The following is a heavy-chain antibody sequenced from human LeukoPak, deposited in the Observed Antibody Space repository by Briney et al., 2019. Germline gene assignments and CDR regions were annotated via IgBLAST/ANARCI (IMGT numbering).Heavy chain of an antibody. D-gene: IGHD3-10*01. CDR2: ISSSGATT. V-gene: IGHV3-11*04. CDR1: GFTFSDYY. J-gene: IGHJ4*02. CDR3: ARERTPKPYYGSGSFDRYFDH. Sequence: PGGSLRLSCAASGFTFSDYYMNWIRQAPGKGLEWISFISSSGATTYYADFVKGRFTISRDTTKNSLYLQMNSLRAEDTAVYHCARERTPKPYYGSGSFDRYFDHWGQGTLVTVSS.